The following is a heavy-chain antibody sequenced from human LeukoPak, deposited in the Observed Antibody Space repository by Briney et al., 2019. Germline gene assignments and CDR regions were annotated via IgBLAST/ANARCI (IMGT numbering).Heavy chain of an antibody. CDR2: IYTDGTT. V-gene: IGHV3-53*01. Sequence: PGGSLRLSCAASGFSVSSNYVSWVRQAPGKGLEWVSVIYTDGTTHYAPSVMGRFTISRDDSQNTVHLHMSGLRDEDTALYYCAREGRFQSFDYWGQGTLVAVSS. CDR3: AREGRFQSFDY. J-gene: IGHJ4*02. CDR1: GFSVSSNY.